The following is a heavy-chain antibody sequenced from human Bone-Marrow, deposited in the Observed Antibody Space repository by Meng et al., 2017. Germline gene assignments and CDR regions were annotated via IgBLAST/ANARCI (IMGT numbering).Heavy chain of an antibody. Sequence: SETLSLTCTVSGGSISSYYWSWIRQPAGKGLEWIGRIYTSGSTNYNPSLKSRVTISRDNAKNSLYLQMNSLRAEDTAVYYCARDTYYDILTGPPIDYWGQGTLVTVSS. D-gene: IGHD3-9*01. CDR2: IYTSGST. J-gene: IGHJ4*02. CDR1: GGSISSYY. V-gene: IGHV4-4*07. CDR3: ARDTYYDILTGPPIDY.